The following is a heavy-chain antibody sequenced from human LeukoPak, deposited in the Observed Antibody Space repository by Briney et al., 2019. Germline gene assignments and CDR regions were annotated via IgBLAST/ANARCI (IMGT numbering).Heavy chain of an antibody. J-gene: IGHJ6*03. D-gene: IGHD2-2*01. V-gene: IGHV1-2*02. CDR3: ARVTGQVPAAIFIDYYYMDV. CDR1: GYTFTGYY. Sequence: GASVKVSCKASGYTFTGYYMHWVRQAPGQGLEWMGWINPNSGGTNYAQKFQGRVTMTRDTSISTAYMELGRLRSDDTAVYYCARVTGQVPAAIFIDYYYMDVWGKGTTVTVSS. CDR2: INPNSGGT.